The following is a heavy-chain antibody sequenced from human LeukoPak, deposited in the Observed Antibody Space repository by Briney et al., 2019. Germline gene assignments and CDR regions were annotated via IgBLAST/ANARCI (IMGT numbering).Heavy chain of an antibody. CDR3: VKDYSTDWLFQH. CDR1: GVTFSSYA. CDR2: ITYSGDTT. V-gene: IGHV3-23*01. D-gene: IGHD3-9*01. Sequence: GGSLRLSCAGSGVTFSSYAMSWVRQAPGKGLEWVSAITYSGDTTYYTDSLKGRFTISRDNSKNTLYLQMNSLRVEDTAGYYCVKDYSTDWLFQHWGQGTLVTVSS. J-gene: IGHJ1*01.